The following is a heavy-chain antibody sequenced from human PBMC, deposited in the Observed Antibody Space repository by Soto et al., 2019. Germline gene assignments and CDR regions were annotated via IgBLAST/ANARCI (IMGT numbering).Heavy chain of an antibody. D-gene: IGHD2-2*02. CDR1: GFTFSSYG. CDR2: IWYDGSNK. Sequence: GGSLRLSCAASGFTFSSYGMHWVRQAPGKGLEWVAVIWYDGSNKYYADSVKGRFTISRDNSKNTLYLQMNSLTAEDTAVYYWARVRSCSSTTCYNCCWWGQGNRVTLSS. J-gene: IGHJ4*02. V-gene: IGHV3-33*01. CDR3: ARVRSCSSTTCYNCCW.